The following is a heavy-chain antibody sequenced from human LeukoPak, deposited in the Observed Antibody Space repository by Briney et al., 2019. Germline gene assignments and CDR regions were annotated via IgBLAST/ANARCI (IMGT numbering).Heavy chain of an antibody. CDR2: IYYSAST. CDR3: ARGRRHSSGWGIVDY. J-gene: IGHJ4*02. V-gene: IGHV4-59*01. Sequence: PSETLSLTCTVSGGSISSYYWSWIRQSPGKGLEWIGFIYYSASTHYNPSLKSRVTISADTSRSQLSLKLMSVTAADTAVYYCARGRRHSSGWGIVDYWGQGALVIVSS. CDR1: GGSISSYY. D-gene: IGHD6-19*01.